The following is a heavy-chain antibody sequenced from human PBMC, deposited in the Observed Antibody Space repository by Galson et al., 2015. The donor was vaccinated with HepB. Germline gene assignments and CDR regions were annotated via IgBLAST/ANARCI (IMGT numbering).Heavy chain of an antibody. CDR3: VKLQGISSSGWYGWGAFDI. Sequence: SLRLSCAASGFTFSSYAMHWVRQAPGKGLEYVSAISSNGGSTYYADSVKGRFTISRDNSKNTLYLQMSSLRAEDTAVYYCVKLQGISSSGWYGWGAFDIWGQGTMVTVSS. D-gene: IGHD6-19*01. J-gene: IGHJ3*02. V-gene: IGHV3-64D*06. CDR2: ISSNGGST. CDR1: GFTFSSYA.